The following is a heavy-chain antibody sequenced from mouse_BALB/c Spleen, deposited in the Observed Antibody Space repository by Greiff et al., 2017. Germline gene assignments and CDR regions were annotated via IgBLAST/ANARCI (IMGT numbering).Heavy chain of an antibody. V-gene: IGHV5-17*02. CDR3: ASSTMITTWYFDV. CDR1: GFTFSSFG. D-gene: IGHD2-4*01. J-gene: IGHJ1*01. CDR2: ISSGSSTI. Sequence: EVHLVESGGGLVQPGGSRKLSCAASGFTFSSFGMHWVRQAPEKGLEWVAYISSGSSTIYYADTVKGRFTISRDNPKNTLFLQMTSLRSEDTAMYYCASSTMITTWYFDVWGAGTTVTVSS.